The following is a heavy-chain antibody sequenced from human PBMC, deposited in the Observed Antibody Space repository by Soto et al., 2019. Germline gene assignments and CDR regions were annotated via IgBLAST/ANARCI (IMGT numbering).Heavy chain of an antibody. CDR2: IIPVFGTP. CDR1: GGSLSNYG. V-gene: IGHV1-69*12. D-gene: IGHD3-22*01. CDR3: ARGDATKIVVTTYYAMDV. Sequence: QVQLVQSEAEVKKPGSSVKVSCKASGGSLSNYGISWVRQAPGQGLEWMGAIIPVFGTPNYAQKFQDRVTINADESTTTVYMEVRSLTSEDTAVYYCARGDATKIVVTTYYAMDVWGQGTTVTVSS. J-gene: IGHJ6*02.